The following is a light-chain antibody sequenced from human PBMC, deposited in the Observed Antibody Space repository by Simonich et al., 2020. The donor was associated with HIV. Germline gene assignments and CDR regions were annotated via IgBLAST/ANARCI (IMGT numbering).Light chain of an antibody. J-gene: IGLJ2*01. V-gene: IGLV2-14*01. CDR1: TSDVGDYNY. Sequence: QSALPQPASVSGSPGQSITIPCTGTTSDVGDYNYVSWYQQHPAKAPKLMIYDFIRRPSGVSNRFSGSKSGNTASLTISGLQAEDEADYYCSSYTSSLVIFGGGTKLTVL. CDR3: SSYTSSLVI. CDR2: DFI.